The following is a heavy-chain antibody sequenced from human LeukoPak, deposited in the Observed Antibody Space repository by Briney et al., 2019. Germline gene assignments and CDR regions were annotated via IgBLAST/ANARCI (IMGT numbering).Heavy chain of an antibody. V-gene: IGHV1-46*01. CDR3: ARRRYCRSTSCPGWFDP. J-gene: IGHJ5*02. Sequence: ASVKVSCKASGYTFTNYYMHWVRQAPGQGLEWMGIINPSAGSTTYAQKFQGRVTMTRDMSTSTVYMELSSLRSEDTAVYYCARRRYCRSTSCPGWFDPWGQGTLVTVSS. D-gene: IGHD2-2*01. CDR1: GYTFTNYY. CDR2: INPSAGST.